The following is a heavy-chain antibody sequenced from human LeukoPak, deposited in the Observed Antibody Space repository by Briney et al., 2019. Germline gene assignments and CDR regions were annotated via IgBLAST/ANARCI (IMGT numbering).Heavy chain of an antibody. V-gene: IGHV1-2*02. CDR2: INPNSGGT. J-gene: IGHJ6*03. D-gene: IGHD1-26*01. CDR1: GYTFTGYY. CDR3: ARDPPQWELLVGYYYSMDV. Sequence: ASVKVSCKASGYTFTGYYMHWVRQAPGQGLEGTGWINPNSGGTNYAQKFQGRVTMPRDTSISPAYRELSRLRPDDTPVDYCARDPPQWELLVGYYYSMDVWGTGTTVTVSS.